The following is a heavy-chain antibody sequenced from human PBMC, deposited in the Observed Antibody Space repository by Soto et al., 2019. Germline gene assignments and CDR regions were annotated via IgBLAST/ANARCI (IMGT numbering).Heavy chain of an antibody. D-gene: IGHD6-13*01. CDR3: AKDRRSQIAAADTHYYYGMDA. J-gene: IGHJ6*02. CDR1: GFTFSRYG. V-gene: IGHV3-30*18. Sequence: QVQLVESGGGVVQPGRSLRLSCAASGFTFSRYGMHWVRQAPGRGLEWVAVISYDGSNKYYADSVKGRFTISRDNSKNTLYLQMNSLRAEDTAVYYCAKDRRSQIAAADTHYYYGMDAWGQGTTVTVSS. CDR2: ISYDGSNK.